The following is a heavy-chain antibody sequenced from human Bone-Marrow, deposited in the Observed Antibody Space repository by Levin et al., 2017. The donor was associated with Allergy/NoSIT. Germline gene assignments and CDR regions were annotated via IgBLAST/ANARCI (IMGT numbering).Heavy chain of an antibody. Sequence: GGSLRLSCAASGFTFSSYAMHWVRQAPGKGLEWVAVISYDGSNKYYADSVKGRFTISRDNSKNTLYLQMNSLRAEDTAVYYCARGVDYGDYVDAFDIWGQGTMVTVSS. J-gene: IGHJ3*02. CDR3: ARGVDYGDYVDAFDI. D-gene: IGHD4-17*01. CDR2: ISYDGSNK. V-gene: IGHV3-30-3*01. CDR1: GFTFSSYA.